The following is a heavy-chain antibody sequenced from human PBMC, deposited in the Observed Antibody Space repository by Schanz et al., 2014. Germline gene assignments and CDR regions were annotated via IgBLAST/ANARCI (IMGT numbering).Heavy chain of an antibody. J-gene: IGHJ4*02. CDR1: GFTFSDSF. V-gene: IGHV3-11*01. Sequence: QVLLVESGGGLVKPGGSLRLSCSASGFTFSDSFMSWIRQTPGKGLEWLSYISSSGNIIHYADSVKGRFTISRDNAKTSLYLQMTGRGAEETAVYYWASPETLSTTACYPSWGQGTLVAVSS. CDR3: ASPETLSTTACYPS. D-gene: IGHD2-2*01. CDR2: ISSSGNII.